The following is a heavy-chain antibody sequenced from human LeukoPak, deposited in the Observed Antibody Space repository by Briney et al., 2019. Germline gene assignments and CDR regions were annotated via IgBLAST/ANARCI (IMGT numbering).Heavy chain of an antibody. J-gene: IGHJ6*02. Sequence: SVKISCKVSGYTLNELSMLGVLQAPRKGREWMVRFDSEDGKTVYAQQFQGRVTMTEDTSTDTDYMELSSLRSEDTAVYYCATGYLVTAGLMDVWGQGTTVTVSS. V-gene: IGHV1-24*01. D-gene: IGHD6-13*01. CDR1: GYTLNELS. CDR3: ATGYLVTAGLMDV. CDR2: FDSEDGKT.